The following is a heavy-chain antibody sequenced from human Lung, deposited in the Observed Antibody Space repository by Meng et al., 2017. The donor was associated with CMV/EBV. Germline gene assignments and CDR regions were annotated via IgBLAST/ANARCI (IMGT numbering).Heavy chain of an antibody. CDR2: INHSGST. D-gene: IGHD3-3*01. CDR3: SRATYYDFWSGYPYFDY. J-gene: IGHJ4*02. CDR1: GGSFSGYY. V-gene: IGHV4-34*01. Sequence: SETLSLXCAVYGGSFSGYYWSWIRQPPGKGLEWIGEINHSGSTNYNPSLKSRVTISVDTSKNQFSLKLSSVTAADTAVYYCSRATYYDFWSGYPYFDYWGQGTLVTVSS.